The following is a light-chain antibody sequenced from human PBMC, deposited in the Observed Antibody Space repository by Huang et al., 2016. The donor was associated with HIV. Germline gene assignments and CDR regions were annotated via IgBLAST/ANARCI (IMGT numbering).Light chain of an antibody. J-gene: IGKJ2*01. CDR1: QNVNYNY. CDR2: GAS. Sequence: EIVLTQSPGTLSLSPGERATLSCRASQNVNYNYLAWYQQKPGQTPRLLISGASSRATGIPDRCSGSGSGTDFTLTISRLEPEDFAVYYCQQYGSSPDTFGQGTKLEIK. CDR3: QQYGSSPDT. V-gene: IGKV3-20*01.